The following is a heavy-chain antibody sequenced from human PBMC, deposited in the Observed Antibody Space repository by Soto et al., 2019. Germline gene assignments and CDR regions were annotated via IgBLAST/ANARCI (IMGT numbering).Heavy chain of an antibody. J-gene: IGHJ3*02. V-gene: IGHV3-30*18. D-gene: IGHD6-13*01. CDR2: ISSDGSRK. CDR3: AKDPTIAPRWALDI. Sequence: QVQLVESGGGVVQPGRSLRLSCAASGFTFSNYGMHWVRQAPGKGPEWVAVISSDGSRKYYADLVKGRFTISRDDAKHTLYLQLNSLKTDDTALYYCAKDPTIAPRWALDIWGQGTLVTVSS. CDR1: GFTFSNYG.